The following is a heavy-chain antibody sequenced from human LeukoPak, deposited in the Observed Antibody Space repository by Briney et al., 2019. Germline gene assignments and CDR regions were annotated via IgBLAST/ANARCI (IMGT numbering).Heavy chain of an antibody. CDR3: TTAPPPGYSSSWYLVWFDP. V-gene: IGHV3-15*01. CDR1: GITLSDFW. D-gene: IGHD6-13*01. Sequence: PGGSLRLSCAASGITLSDFWFSWVRQAPGKGLEWVARIKAKIHGETIDYAAPVRGRFIISRDDSRNTVYLQMNSLKTEDTAVYYCTTAPPPGYSSSWYLVWFDPWGQGTLVTVSS. J-gene: IGHJ5*02. CDR2: IKAKIHGETI.